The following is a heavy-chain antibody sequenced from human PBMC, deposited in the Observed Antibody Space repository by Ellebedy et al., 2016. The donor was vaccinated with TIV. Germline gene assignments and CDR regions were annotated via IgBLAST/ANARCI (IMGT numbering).Heavy chain of an antibody. CDR3: AKSRCLTSCYGGDY. CDR1: GVNFTIFA. J-gene: IGHJ4*02. D-gene: IGHD2-2*01. CDR2: ISDRGTNT. V-gene: IGHV3-23*01. Sequence: PGGSLRLSCATSGVNFTIFAMSWVRQAPGEGLEWVSAISDRGTNTYYADSVKGRFTISRDNSKNTLYLQINSMRADDTAIYYCAKSRCLTSCYGGDYWGQGTLVSVSS.